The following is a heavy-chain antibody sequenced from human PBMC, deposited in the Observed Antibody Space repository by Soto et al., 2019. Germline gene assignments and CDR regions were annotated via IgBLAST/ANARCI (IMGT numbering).Heavy chain of an antibody. Sequence: SETLSLTCAVYGGSFSGYYWSWIRQPPGKGLEWIGEINHSGSTNYNPSLKSRVTISVDTSKNQFSLKLSSVTAADTAVYYCARGNRLSSRYVHYYYGMDAWGQGTTVTVSS. CDR1: GGSFSGYY. V-gene: IGHV4-34*01. CDR2: INHSGST. D-gene: IGHD6-13*01. J-gene: IGHJ6*02. CDR3: ARGNRLSSRYVHYYYGMDA.